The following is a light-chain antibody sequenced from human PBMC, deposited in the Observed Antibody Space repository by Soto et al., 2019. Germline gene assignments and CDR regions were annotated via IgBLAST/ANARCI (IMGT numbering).Light chain of an antibody. CDR1: SSNIGGNS. V-gene: IGLV1-51*01. J-gene: IGLJ1*01. Sequence: QSVLTQPPSVSAAPGQKVTISCSGSSSNIGGNSVSWYQQLPGTAPKLLIYDDDKRPSGIPDRFSGSKSGTSATLGITGFQTGDEADYYCGSWDSSLSAYVFGTGTKAPS. CDR3: GSWDSSLSAYV. CDR2: DDD.